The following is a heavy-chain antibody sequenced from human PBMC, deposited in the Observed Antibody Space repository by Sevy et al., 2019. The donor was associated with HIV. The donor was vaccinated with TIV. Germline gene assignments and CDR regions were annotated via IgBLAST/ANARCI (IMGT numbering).Heavy chain of an antibody. D-gene: IGHD4-4*01. J-gene: IGHJ4*02. CDR1: GFTFSSYA. Sequence: GGSLRLSCAASGFTFSSYAMHWVRQAPGKGLEWVAVISYDGSNKYYADSVKGRFTISRDNSKNTLYLQMNSLRAEDADVYYCARTVTRLNYFDYWGQGTLVTVSS. CDR2: ISYDGSNK. V-gene: IGHV3-30-3*01. CDR3: ARTVTRLNYFDY.